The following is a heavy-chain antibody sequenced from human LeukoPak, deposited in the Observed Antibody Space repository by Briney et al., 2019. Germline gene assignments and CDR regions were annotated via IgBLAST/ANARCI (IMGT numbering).Heavy chain of an antibody. D-gene: IGHD2-15*01. CDR1: GYTFTSYG. V-gene: IGHV1-18*01. CDR3: ARVRPYCSGGSCHAAGWFDP. Sequence: ASVKVSCKASGYTFTSYGISWVRQAPGQGLEWMGRISAYNGNTNYAQKLQGRVTMTTDTSTSTAYMELRSLRSDDTAVCYCARVRPYCSGGSCHAAGWFDPWGQGTLVTVSS. J-gene: IGHJ5*02. CDR2: ISAYNGNT.